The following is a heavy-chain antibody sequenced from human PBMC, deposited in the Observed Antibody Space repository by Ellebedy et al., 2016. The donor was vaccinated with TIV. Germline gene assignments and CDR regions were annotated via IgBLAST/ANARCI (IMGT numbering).Heavy chain of an antibody. J-gene: IGHJ2*01. Sequence: AASVKVSCKASGYSFINYAMNWVRQAPGQGLEWMGWINTNTGNPTYAQGFTGRFVFSLDTSVSTAYLHISSLKAEDTAIYYCARAAAAGFFWYFDLWGHGTLVTVSS. CDR2: INTNTGNP. CDR3: ARAAAAGFFWYFDL. V-gene: IGHV7-4-1*02. D-gene: IGHD6-13*01. CDR1: GYSFINYA.